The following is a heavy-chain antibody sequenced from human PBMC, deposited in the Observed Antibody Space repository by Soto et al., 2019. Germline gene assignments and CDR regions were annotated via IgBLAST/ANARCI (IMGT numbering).Heavy chain of an antibody. CDR3: ARQQGTVWFGESDY. CDR2: MYYSGIT. J-gene: IGHJ4*02. Sequence: PSETLSLTCTVSGGSISSAGYCWSWIRQHPGRGMEWIGYMYYSGITYYNPSLLSRVTMSVDMSKNQFSLKLFSVTAADTAVYYCARQQGTVWFGESDYWGQGTLVTVSS. V-gene: IGHV4-31*03. D-gene: IGHD3-10*01. CDR1: GGSISSAGYC.